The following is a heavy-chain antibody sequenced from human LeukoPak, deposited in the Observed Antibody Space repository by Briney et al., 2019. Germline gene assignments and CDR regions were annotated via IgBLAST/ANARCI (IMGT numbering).Heavy chain of an antibody. CDR3: ARVISTDGYYFDY. Sequence: PSESLSLTCAVSGGSISSTSYYWGWIRQPPGKGLEWIGSIYYSGRTYYNPSLKSRVTILVDTSKNQFSLKLGSVTAADTAVFYCARVISTDGYYFDYWGQGTLVTVSS. CDR2: IYYSGRT. V-gene: IGHV4-39*07. D-gene: IGHD6-13*01. CDR1: GGSISSTSYY. J-gene: IGHJ4*02.